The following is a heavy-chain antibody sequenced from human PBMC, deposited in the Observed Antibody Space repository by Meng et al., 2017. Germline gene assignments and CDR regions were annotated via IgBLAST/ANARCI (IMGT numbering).Heavy chain of an antibody. J-gene: IGHJ3*02. CDR3: ARDHYYDSSGLNDAFDI. Sequence: ASVKVSCKASGYTFTNYYMHWVRQAPGQGLECMGIINPSGGSTSYAQKFQGRVTMTRDTSTSTVYMELSSLKSEDTAVYYCARDHYYDSSGLNDAFDIWGQGTMVTVSS. V-gene: IGHV1-46*01. CDR2: INPSGGST. D-gene: IGHD3-22*01. CDR1: GYTFTNYY.